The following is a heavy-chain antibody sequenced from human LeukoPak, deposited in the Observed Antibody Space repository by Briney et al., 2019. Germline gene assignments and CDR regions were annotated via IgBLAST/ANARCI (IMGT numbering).Heavy chain of an antibody. CDR3: SADGYRRYHYDSSGREDAFDV. J-gene: IGHJ3*01. CDR1: GYTFTNYG. Sequence: ASVKLSCKASGYTFTNYGLSWVRQAPGQGLEWMGLISSYNGYTNNAQNLQSRVTMTTDNSTNTPYTELRSLRTADTAVVYCSADGYRRYHYDSSGREDAFDVWGQGTMVTVSS. D-gene: IGHD3-22*01. V-gene: IGHV1-18*01. CDR2: ISSYNGYT.